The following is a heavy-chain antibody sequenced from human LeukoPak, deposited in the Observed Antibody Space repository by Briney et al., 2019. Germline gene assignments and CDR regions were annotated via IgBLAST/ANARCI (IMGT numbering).Heavy chain of an antibody. J-gene: IGHJ4*02. CDR2: ISCSGGST. V-gene: IGHV3-23*01. Sequence: GSLRLSCAASGFTFDDYAMHWARQAPRKGLEWGSAISCSGGSTYYADSAKGRVTISRDNSKNTLYLQMNSRRAEDTAVYYCAKVSSGYSKIDYWGQGTLVTVSS. CDR3: AKVSSGYSKIDY. D-gene: IGHD3-22*01. CDR1: GFTFDDYA.